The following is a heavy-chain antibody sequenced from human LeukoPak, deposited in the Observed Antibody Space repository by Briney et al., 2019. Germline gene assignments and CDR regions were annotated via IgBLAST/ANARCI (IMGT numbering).Heavy chain of an antibody. J-gene: IGHJ5*01. Sequence: GGSLRLSCEASGFTFSGFAMSWVRQAPGKGLEWVSFITLSDGSTYYADSVKGRFTISRDTSKNTLYLQINSLKVEDTALYYCAKDSGRFWFGEPSVEFDSWGQGTLVTVSS. D-gene: IGHD3-10*01. CDR3: AKDSGRFWFGEPSVEFDS. CDR1: GFTFSGFA. CDR2: ITLSDGST. V-gene: IGHV3-23*01.